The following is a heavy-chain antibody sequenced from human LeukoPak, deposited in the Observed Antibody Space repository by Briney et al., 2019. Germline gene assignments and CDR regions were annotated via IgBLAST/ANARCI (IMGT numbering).Heavy chain of an antibody. Sequence: GGSLRLACAASGFTFSSYEMNWVRQAPGKGLEWVSYISSSGSTIYYADSVKGRFTISRDNAKNSLYLQMNSLRAEDTAVYYCARVDVGYSYGLPDYWGQGTLVTVSS. CDR1: GFTFSSYE. D-gene: IGHD5-18*01. V-gene: IGHV3-48*03. CDR2: ISSSGSTI. J-gene: IGHJ4*02. CDR3: ARVDVGYSYGLPDY.